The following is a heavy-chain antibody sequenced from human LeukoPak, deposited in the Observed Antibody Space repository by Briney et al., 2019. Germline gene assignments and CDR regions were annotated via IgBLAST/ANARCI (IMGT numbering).Heavy chain of an antibody. D-gene: IGHD2-15*01. CDR2: IYPGDSDT. CDR1: GYSFTSYW. CDR3: ARGTYDCSGGSCYSSFIS. J-gene: IGHJ5*02. V-gene: IGHV5-51*01. Sequence: GESLKISCKGSGYSFTSYWIGWVRQMPGKGLEWMGIIYPGDSDTRYNPSFQGQVTISADKSISTAYLQWSSLKASDTAMYYCARGTYDCSGGSCYSSFISWGQGTLVTVSS.